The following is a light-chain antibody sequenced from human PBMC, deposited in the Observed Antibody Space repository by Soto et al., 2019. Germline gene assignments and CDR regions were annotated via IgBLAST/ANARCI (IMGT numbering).Light chain of an antibody. J-gene: IGLJ1*01. CDR3: GTWDSSLSACYV. V-gene: IGLV1-51*01. Sequence: QSVLTQPPSVSAAPGQKVTISCPGSSSKFGNNYVSWYQQLPGTAPKLLIYDNNKRPSGIPDRFSGSKSGTSATLGITGLQTGDEADYYCGTWDSSLSACYVFGTGTKVTVL. CDR1: SSKFGNNY. CDR2: DNN.